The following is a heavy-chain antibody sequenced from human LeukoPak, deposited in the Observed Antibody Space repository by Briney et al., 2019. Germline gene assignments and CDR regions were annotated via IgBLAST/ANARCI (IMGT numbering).Heavy chain of an antibody. CDR2: IRYDGSYK. CDR1: GFTFSSYG. J-gene: IGHJ3*02. Sequence: PGGSLRLSCAASGFTFSSYGMHWVRQAPGKGLEWVAFIRYDGSYKYYTDSVKGRFTISRDNSKNTVYLQMNSVRPEDTAVYYCAKEAGAGWSSYPDAFDIWGQGTKVTVSS. CDR3: AKEAGAGWSSYPDAFDI. D-gene: IGHD3-3*01. V-gene: IGHV3-30*02.